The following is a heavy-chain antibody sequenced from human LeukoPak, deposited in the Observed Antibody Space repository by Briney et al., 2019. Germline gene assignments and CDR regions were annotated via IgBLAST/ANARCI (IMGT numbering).Heavy chain of an antibody. CDR3: ARDAAPSYYYDSSHFDY. D-gene: IGHD3-22*01. J-gene: IGHJ4*02. V-gene: IGHV3-7*01. CDR2: MKQDGSEK. Sequence: GGSLRLSCAASGFTFSSYWMSWVRQAPGKGLEWVANMKQDGSEKYYVDSVKGRFTISRDNAKNSLYLRMNSLRAEDTAVYYCARDAAPSYYYDSSHFDYWGQGTLVTVSS. CDR1: GFTFSSYW.